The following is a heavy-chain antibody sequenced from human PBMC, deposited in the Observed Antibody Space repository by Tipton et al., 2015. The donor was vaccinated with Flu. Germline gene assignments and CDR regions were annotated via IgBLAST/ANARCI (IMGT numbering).Heavy chain of an antibody. CDR3: ARDKGTYYFVLDAFDI. Sequence: GSLRLSCAASGFTFSSFSMHWVRQAPGKGLEWISYITDSSTSILYADSVKGRFTISRDNAKNSLYLQMSSLRVEDTAVYYCARDKGTYYFVLDAFDIWGQGTMVTVSS. CDR1: GFTFSSFS. D-gene: IGHD3-10*02. V-gene: IGHV3-48*01. CDR2: ITDSSTSI. J-gene: IGHJ3*02.